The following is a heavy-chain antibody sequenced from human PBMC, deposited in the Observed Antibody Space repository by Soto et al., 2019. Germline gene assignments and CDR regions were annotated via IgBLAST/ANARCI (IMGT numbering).Heavy chain of an antibody. V-gene: IGHV1-18*01. CDR1: GFTFPSYG. Sequence: QVQLVPSGAGGKKPGGSVKVACRASGFTFPSYGISWVRQAPGQGMEWMGWISAYKGNTNYAQKLQGRVTMTADTSTSTAEMELRSLRSDDTAVYYCAREVADYFDYWGQGTLVTVSS. CDR2: ISAYKGNT. CDR3: AREVADYFDY. D-gene: IGHD2-15*01. J-gene: IGHJ4*02.